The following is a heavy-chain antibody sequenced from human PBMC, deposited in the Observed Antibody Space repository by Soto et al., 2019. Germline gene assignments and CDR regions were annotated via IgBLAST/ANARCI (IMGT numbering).Heavy chain of an antibody. J-gene: IGHJ4*02. D-gene: IGHD3-10*01. V-gene: IGHV1-69*08. Sequence: QVQLVQSGAEVKKPGSSVKVSCKASGGTFSSYTISWVRQAPGQGLEWMGRIIPILGIANYAQKFQGRVTSTADKSTSTAYMELSSLRSEDTAVYYCAREAVRGDDDYWGQGTLVTVSS. CDR2: IIPILGIA. CDR1: GGTFSSYT. CDR3: AREAVRGDDDY.